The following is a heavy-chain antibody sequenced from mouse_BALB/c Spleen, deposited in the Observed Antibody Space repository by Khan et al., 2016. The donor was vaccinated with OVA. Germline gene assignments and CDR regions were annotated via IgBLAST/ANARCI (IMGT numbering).Heavy chain of an antibody. CDR2: INYSGST. D-gene: IGHD2-3*01. CDR1: GYSITSDYA. Sequence: EVQLQESGPGLVKPSQSLSLTCTVTGYSITSDYAWNWIRQFPGNKLEWMGYINYSGSTNYNPALKSRISITRDTSKNQFFLQLNSVTTAETATYYCARDGSRYNYAMDYWGQGTSVTVSS. CDR3: ARDGSRYNYAMDY. V-gene: IGHV3-2*02. J-gene: IGHJ4*01.